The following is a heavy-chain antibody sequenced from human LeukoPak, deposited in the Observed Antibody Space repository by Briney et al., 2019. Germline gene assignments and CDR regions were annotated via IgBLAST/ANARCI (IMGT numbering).Heavy chain of an antibody. V-gene: IGHV4-61*01. J-gene: IGHJ4*02. CDR3: ERDPSGYFNY. Sequence: KASETLSLTCTVSGGSVSSGNYYWSWIRQPPGKGLDWIGYIYYSGSTNYNPSLKSRVTISVDTSKNQFSLRLSSVTAADTAVYYCERDPSGYFNYWGQGTPATVSS. D-gene: IGHD3-22*01. CDR1: GGSVSSGNYY. CDR2: IYYSGST.